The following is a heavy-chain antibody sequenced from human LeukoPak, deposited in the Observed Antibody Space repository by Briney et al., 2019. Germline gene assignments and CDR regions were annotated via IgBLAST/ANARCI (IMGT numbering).Heavy chain of an antibody. CDR2: IIPIFGTA. J-gene: IGHJ2*01. Sequence: ASVKVSCKASGGTFSSYAISWVRQVPGQGLEWMGGIIPIFGTANYAQKFQGRVTITTDESTSTAYMELSSLRSEDTAVYYCARAGVVVPAARGYFDLWGRGTLVTVSS. D-gene: IGHD2-2*01. V-gene: IGHV1-69*05. CDR3: ARAGVVVPAARGYFDL. CDR1: GGTFSSYA.